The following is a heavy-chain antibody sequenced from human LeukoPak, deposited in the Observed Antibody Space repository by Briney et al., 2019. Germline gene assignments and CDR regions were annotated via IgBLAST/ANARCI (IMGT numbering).Heavy chain of an antibody. CDR1: GYTFTSYG. J-gene: IGHJ5*02. CDR3: ARADPLVATPDNWFDP. Sequence: ASVKVSCKASGYTFTSYGISWVRQAPGQGLEWMGWISAYNGNTNYAQELQGRVTMTTDTSTSTAYMELRSLRSDDTAVYYCARADPLVATPDNWFDPWGQGTLVTVSS. CDR2: ISAYNGNT. V-gene: IGHV1-18*01. D-gene: IGHD2-2*01.